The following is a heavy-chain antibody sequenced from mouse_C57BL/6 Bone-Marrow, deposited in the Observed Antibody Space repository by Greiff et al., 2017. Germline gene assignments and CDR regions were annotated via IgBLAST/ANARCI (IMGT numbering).Heavy chain of an antibody. Sequence: VQGVESGAELARPGASVKLSCKASGYTFPSYGISWVKQRTGQGLAWIGEIYPRSGNTYYNEKFKGKATLTADKSSSTAYMERRSLTSEDAAVYVCVRGRSMDYWGQGTSVTVSS. CDR2: IYPRSGNT. J-gene: IGHJ4*01. CDR1: GYTFPSYG. V-gene: IGHV1-81*01. CDR3: VRGRSMDY.